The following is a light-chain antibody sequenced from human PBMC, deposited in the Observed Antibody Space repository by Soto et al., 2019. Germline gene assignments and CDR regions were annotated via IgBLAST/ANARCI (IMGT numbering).Light chain of an antibody. Sequence: EIVMTQSPATLSVSPGERATLSCRASQSVSSNLAWYPQKPGQAPRLLIYGASTRATGIPARFSGSGSGTEFTLTISSLQSEDFAVYYCQQYNNWLGTSGQGTKV. CDR1: QSVSSN. V-gene: IGKV3-15*01. J-gene: IGKJ1*01. CDR2: GAS. CDR3: QQYNNWLGT.